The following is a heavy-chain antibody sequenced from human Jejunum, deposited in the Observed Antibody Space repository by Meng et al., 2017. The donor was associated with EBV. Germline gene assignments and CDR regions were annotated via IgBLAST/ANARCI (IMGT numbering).Heavy chain of an antibody. CDR1: GYTLTHYA. J-gene: IGHJ4*02. CDR3: ARGSSWNRGDY. V-gene: IGHV1-3*01. Sequence: QFPSMHSVPEVTKPAPSVTCSCKASGYTLTHYALDWVRQAPGQGLEWMGYISAGSGDTKNSQKFQGRVTFTRDTSASTVYMELSSLRSEDTAMYYCARGSSWNRGDYWGQGTLVTVSS. D-gene: IGHD6-13*01. CDR2: ISAGSGDT.